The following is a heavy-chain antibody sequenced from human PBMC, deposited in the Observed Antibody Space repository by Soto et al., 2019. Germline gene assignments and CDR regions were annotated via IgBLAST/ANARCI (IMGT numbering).Heavy chain of an antibody. D-gene: IGHD7-27*01. Sequence: QLQLQESGPGLVKPSETLSLTCTVSGGSITSNSYYWGWIRQSPGKGLEWIGSICYSGTTYNHPSLKSRATTSVDTSRNTFSLKMTSLTASDTAVYFCVTMALAGGEDFFAFWGRGTLVTVSS. CDR2: ICYSGTT. V-gene: IGHV4-39*01. CDR3: VTMALAGGEDFFAF. CDR1: GGSITSNSYY. J-gene: IGHJ4*02.